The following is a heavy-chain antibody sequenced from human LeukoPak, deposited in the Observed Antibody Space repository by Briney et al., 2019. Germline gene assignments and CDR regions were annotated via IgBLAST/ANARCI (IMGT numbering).Heavy chain of an antibody. V-gene: IGHV1-2*02. Sequence: ASLKLSCKASGYTSTVHYMHWLRQAPGQWLEWMGWTKPDSGATNFAQNFQGRVTMTSDTSINTAYMELSSLTSDDTAMYYCARDHDYGPDYWGQGTLVTVSA. J-gene: IGHJ4*02. D-gene: IGHD4/OR15-4a*01. CDR2: TKPDSGAT. CDR3: ARDHDYGPDY. CDR1: GYTSTVHY.